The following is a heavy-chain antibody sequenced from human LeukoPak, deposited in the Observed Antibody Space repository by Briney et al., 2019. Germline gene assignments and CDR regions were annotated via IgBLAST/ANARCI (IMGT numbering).Heavy chain of an antibody. CDR3: AKDKYGDYTYYFDY. V-gene: IGHV3-9*01. CDR2: ISWNSGAI. J-gene: IGHJ4*02. Sequence: GGSLRLSCAASGFTFDDYAMHWVRQAPGKGLEWVSGISWNSGAIGYADSVKGRFTIPRDNAKNSLYLQMNSLRPEDTALYYCAKDKYGDYTYYFDYWGQGTLVTVSS. D-gene: IGHD4-17*01. CDR1: GFTFDDYA.